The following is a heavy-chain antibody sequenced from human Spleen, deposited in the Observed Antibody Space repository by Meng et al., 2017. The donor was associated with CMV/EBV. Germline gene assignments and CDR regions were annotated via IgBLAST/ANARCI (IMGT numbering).Heavy chain of an antibody. CDR1: GYTFTDYY. V-gene: IGHV1-2*02. Sequence: ASVKVSCKASGYTFTDYYMHWVRQAPGQGLEWMGWINLNSGGTNYAQKFQGRVTMTRDTSTSTVYMELSSLRSEDTAVYYCARVPRAPAAMDYYYYYGMDVWGQGTTVTVSS. D-gene: IGHD2-2*01. CDR2: INLNSGGT. J-gene: IGHJ6*02. CDR3: ARVPRAPAAMDYYYYYGMDV.